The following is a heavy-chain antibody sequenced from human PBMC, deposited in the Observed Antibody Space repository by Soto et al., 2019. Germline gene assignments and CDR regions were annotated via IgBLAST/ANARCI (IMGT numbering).Heavy chain of an antibody. D-gene: IGHD2-15*01. J-gene: IGHJ4*02. CDR1: GGSINSANCY. V-gene: IGHV4-30-4*01. CDR2: SYHTGPT. Sequence: SETLSLTCTVSGGSINSANCYWSWHRQPPGQGLKFMGYSYHTGPTDNTQSLKSRVTISVDTSKSQFTLKLASVTAADTAVYYFARGSRYCSRYGCERAFVNWGQGTLVTVSS. CDR3: ARGSRYCSRYGCERAFVN.